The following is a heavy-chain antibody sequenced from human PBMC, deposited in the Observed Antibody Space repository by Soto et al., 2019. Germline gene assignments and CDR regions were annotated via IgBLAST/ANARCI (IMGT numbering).Heavy chain of an antibody. D-gene: IGHD3-10*01. Sequence: SETLSLTCTVSGGSISSSSYYWGWIRQPPGKGLEWIGSIYYSGSTYYNPSLKSRVTISVGTSKNQFSLKLSSVTAADTAVYYCARGSMVYGSGSFYNWFDPWGQGTLVTVSS. CDR3: ARGSMVYGSGSFYNWFDP. J-gene: IGHJ5*02. V-gene: IGHV4-39*01. CDR2: IYYSGST. CDR1: GGSISSSSYY.